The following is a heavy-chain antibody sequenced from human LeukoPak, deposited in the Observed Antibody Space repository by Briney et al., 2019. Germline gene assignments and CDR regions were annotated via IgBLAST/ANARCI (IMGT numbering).Heavy chain of an antibody. J-gene: IGHJ2*01. CDR3: ARNWELRNFDL. CDR2: ISSSGSTI. CDR1: GFTFSSYT. Sequence: GGSLRLSCAASGFTFSSYTMNWVRQAPGKGLEWVSYISSSGSTIYYADSVQGRFTISRDNAENSLYLQMNSLRADDTAVYYCARNWELRNFDLWGRGTLVTVSS. V-gene: IGHV3-48*04. D-gene: IGHD1-26*01.